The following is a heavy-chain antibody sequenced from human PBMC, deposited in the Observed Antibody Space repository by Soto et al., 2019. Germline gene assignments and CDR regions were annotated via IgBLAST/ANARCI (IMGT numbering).Heavy chain of an antibody. J-gene: IGHJ6*02. CDR1: GFIFSKYG. Sequence: QVQLVESGGGVVQPGRSLRLSCGASGFIFSKYGMHWVRQAPGKGLEWVAVISYDGSNKYYAESVKGRFIISRDKSEKTMYLQMHSLRAEDTALDYCAVDLGSGKPYYDYAMDVWGQGTTVNVSS. V-gene: IGHV3-30*03. CDR3: AVDLGSGKPYYDYAMDV. CDR2: ISYDGSNK. D-gene: IGHD3-10*01.